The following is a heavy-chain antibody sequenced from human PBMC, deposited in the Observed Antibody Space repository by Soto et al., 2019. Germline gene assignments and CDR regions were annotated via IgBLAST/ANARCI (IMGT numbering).Heavy chain of an antibody. V-gene: IGHV3-48*02. D-gene: IGHD3-9*01. CDR1: GFTFGAYS. CDR3: VREDILGVRSFDY. J-gene: IGHJ4*02. CDR2: ISSGSKTI. Sequence: PGGSLRLSCAASGFTFGAYSVNWVRQAPGKGLEWISYISSGSKTIYYADSVKGRFIVSRDNARNSQYLQMNRLGDEDTAVYYCVREDILGVRSFDYWGQGTLVTVSS.